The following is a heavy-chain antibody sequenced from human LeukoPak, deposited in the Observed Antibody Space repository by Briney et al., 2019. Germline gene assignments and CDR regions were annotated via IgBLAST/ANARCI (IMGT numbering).Heavy chain of an antibody. Sequence: AASVTVSCKASGGTFSSYAISWVRQAPGQGLEWMGGIIPIFGTANYAQKFQGRVTITADESTSTAYMELSSLRSEDTAVYYCARDQGSGSYLGHYWGQGTLVTVSS. CDR2: IIPIFGTA. CDR1: GGTFSSYA. J-gene: IGHJ4*02. D-gene: IGHD1-26*01. CDR3: ARDQGSGSYLGHY. V-gene: IGHV1-69*13.